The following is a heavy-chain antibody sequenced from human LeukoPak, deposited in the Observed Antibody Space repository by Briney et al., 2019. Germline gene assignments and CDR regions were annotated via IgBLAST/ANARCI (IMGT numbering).Heavy chain of an antibody. CDR2: INPNSGGT. J-gene: IGHJ4*02. CDR1: GYTFTGYY. CDR3: ARALSYYGSGRYDFDY. Sequence: ASLKVSCTASGYTFTGYYMYWVRQAPGQGLEWMRRINPNSGGTNYAQTFQGRVTMTTDTSISTAYMELSRLRSDDRAVYYCARALSYYGSGRYDFDYWGQGTLVTVSS. D-gene: IGHD3-10*01. V-gene: IGHV1-2*06.